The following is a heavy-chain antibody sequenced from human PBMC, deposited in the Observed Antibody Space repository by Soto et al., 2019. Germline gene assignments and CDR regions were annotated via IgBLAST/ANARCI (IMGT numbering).Heavy chain of an antibody. J-gene: IGHJ3*02. V-gene: IGHV3-33*01. Sequence: PGGSLRLSCATSGFNFRNHAMHWVRQAPGKGLEWLAQIWFDGSKKNYADSVKGRFTISRDNSKNTLYLQMNSLRAEDTAVYYCALLGSREWEPLREGAFDIWGQGTMVTVSS. D-gene: IGHD1-26*01. CDR3: ALLGSREWEPLREGAFDI. CDR2: IWFDGSKK. CDR1: GFNFRNHA.